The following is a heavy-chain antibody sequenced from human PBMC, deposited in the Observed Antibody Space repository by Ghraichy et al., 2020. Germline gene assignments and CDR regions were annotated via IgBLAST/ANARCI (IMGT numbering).Heavy chain of an antibody. CDR3: AREKQPGGAAAGTGY. J-gene: IGHJ4*02. CDR2: IKQNSGKK. V-gene: IGHV3-7*01. D-gene: IGHD6-25*01. CDR1: GFTFSSYW. Sequence: GGSLRLSCEASGFTFSSYWMNWVRQAPGKGLEWVANIKQNSGKKYYVDSVNGRFTISRDNAKNSLYLQMNSLRAEDTAVYYCAREKQPGGAAAGTGYWGQGTLVTVSS.